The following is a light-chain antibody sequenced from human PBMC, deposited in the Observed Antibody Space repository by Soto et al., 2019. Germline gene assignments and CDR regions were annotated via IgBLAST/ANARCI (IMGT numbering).Light chain of an antibody. V-gene: IGKV1-39*01. Sequence: DIQMTQSPSSVSASVGDRVTIACRAGQSVRSYLNWYQQKPGKAPNLLIYASSTLQSEVPSRFSGSGSGTDFNLTNSSLQPEDFETYYWQQSYTSPLTVGGGTKVEI. J-gene: IGKJ4*01. CDR2: ASS. CDR3: QQSYTSPLT. CDR1: QSVRSY.